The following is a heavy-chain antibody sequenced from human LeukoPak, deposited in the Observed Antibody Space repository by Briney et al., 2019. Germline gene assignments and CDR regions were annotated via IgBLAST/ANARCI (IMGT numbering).Heavy chain of an antibody. D-gene: IGHD2-2*02. V-gene: IGHV3-7*01. CDR3: TRGRYNDY. CDR1: GFTFSGYW. J-gene: IGHJ4*02. Sequence: GRSLRLSCAASGFTFSGYWVTWVRQAPGKGLEWVANIKQDGTEKYYVDSVKGRFSISRDNAKNSLYLQMNSLRDEDTAVYYCTRGRYNDYWGQGTLVTVSS. CDR2: IKQDGTEK.